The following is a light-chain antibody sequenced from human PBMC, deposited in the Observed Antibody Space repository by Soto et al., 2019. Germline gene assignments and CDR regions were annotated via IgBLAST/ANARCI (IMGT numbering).Light chain of an antibody. J-gene: IGKJ3*01. CDR3: QQYGSSPPIS. CDR1: QAVNTR. CDR2: LTS. V-gene: IGKV3-20*01. Sequence: EIVLTQSPATLSAFPGDRVTLSCRASQAVNTRLAWYQHKPGQAPRLLIYLTSNRAAGVPSRFSAWGSETDFTLTISRLEPEDFAVYYCQQYGSSPPISFGPGTKVDIK.